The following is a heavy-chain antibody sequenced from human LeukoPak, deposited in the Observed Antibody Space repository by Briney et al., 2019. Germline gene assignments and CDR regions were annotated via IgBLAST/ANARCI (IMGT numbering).Heavy chain of an antibody. CDR2: IYTSGST. J-gene: IGHJ4*02. CDR3: AREYRDGAAGFDY. V-gene: IGHV4-61*02. CDR1: GGSISSDSHY. D-gene: IGHD6-13*01. Sequence: PSQTLSLTCTVSGGSISSDSHYWSWIRQPAGKGLEWIGRIYTSGSTNYNPSLKSRVTISVDTSKNQFSLKLSSVTAADTAVYYCAREYRDGAAGFDYWGQGTLVTVSS.